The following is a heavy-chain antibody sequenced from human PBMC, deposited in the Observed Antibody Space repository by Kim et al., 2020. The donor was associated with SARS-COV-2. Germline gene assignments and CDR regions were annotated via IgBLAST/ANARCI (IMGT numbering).Heavy chain of an antibody. Sequence: GESLRLSCAASGFTFSGSAMHWVRQASGKGLEWVGRIRSKANSYATAYAASVKGRFTISRDDSKNTAYLQMNSLKTEDTAVYYCTRRGSAAAGVNRPGYYYGMDVWGQGTTVTVSS. CDR1: GFTFSGSA. CDR3: TRRGSAAAGVNRPGYYYGMDV. CDR2: IRSKANSYAT. J-gene: IGHJ6*02. V-gene: IGHV3-73*01. D-gene: IGHD6-13*01.